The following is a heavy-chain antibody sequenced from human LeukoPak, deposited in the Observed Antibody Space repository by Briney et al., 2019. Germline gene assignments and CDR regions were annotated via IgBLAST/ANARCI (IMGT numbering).Heavy chain of an antibody. CDR2: IYHSGST. CDR3: ARAYQGGSSWYVYYYYMDV. V-gene: IGHV4-38-2*02. Sequence: PSETLSLTCTVSGYSISSGYYWGWIRQPPGKGLEWIGSIYHSGSTYYNPSLKSRVTISVDTSKNQFSLKLSSVTAADTAVHYCARAYQGGSSWYVYYYYMDVWGKGTTVTVSS. CDR1: GYSISSGYY. D-gene: IGHD6-13*01. J-gene: IGHJ6*03.